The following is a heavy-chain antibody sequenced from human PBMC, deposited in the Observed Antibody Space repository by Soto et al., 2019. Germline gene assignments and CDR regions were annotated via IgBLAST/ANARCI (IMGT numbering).Heavy chain of an antibody. CDR3: AGAGNYDSGGFPFWYFDL. V-gene: IGHV1-69*12. J-gene: IGHJ2*01. CDR2: IIPIFGTA. Sequence: QVQLVQSGAEVKKPGSSVKVSCKASGGTFSSYAISWVRQAPGQGLEWMGGIIPIFGTANYAQKFQGRVTTTADESASTAYMELSSRRSEDTAVYYCAGAGNYDSGGFPFWYFDLWGRGTLVTVAS. D-gene: IGHD3-22*01. CDR1: GGTFSSYA.